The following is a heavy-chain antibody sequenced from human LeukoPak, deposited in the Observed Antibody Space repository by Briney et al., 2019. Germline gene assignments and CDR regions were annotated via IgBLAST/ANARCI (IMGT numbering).Heavy chain of an antibody. J-gene: IGHJ3*02. CDR2: IYTSGST. V-gene: IGHV4-61*02. D-gene: IGHD3-3*01. CDR1: GGSISSGSYY. Sequence: SETLSLTCTVSGGSISSGSYYWSWIRQPAGKGLEWIGRIYTSGSTNYNPSLKSRVTISVDTSKNQFSLKLSSVTAADTAVYYCARKGYDFWSGSMGSFDIWGQGTMVTVSS. CDR3: ARKGYDFWSGSMGSFDI.